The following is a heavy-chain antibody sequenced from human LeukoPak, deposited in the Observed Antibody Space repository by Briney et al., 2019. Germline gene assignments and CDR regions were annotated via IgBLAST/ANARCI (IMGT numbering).Heavy chain of an antibody. CDR2: VSADGRTQ. V-gene: IGHV3-30*03. CDR3: AREFGHNRWYFDY. D-gene: IGHD5-24*01. J-gene: IGHJ4*02. CDR1: GFTFNTYN. Sequence: GGSLRLSCVASGFTFNTYNMNWVRQAPGKGLEWVTVVSADGRTQLYSDSVKGRFTISRDNSLNTLHLQMNSLRTEDTAVYYCAREFGHNRWYFDYWGQGALVTVSS.